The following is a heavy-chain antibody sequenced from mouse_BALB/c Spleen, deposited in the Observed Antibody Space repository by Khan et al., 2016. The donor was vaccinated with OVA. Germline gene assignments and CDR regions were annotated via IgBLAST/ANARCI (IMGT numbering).Heavy chain of an antibody. CDR3: ARRDSFDY. V-gene: IGHV5-17*02. CDR2: ISSGSSTI. CDR1: GFTFSGFG. Sequence: VQLVESGGGLVQPGGSRKLSCAASGFTFSGFGMHWVRQTPEKGLEWVAYISSGSSTIYYADKVKGRFTISRTNPKNTLFLQMTSLRSEDTAMYYCARRDSFDYWGQGTTLTVAS. J-gene: IGHJ2*01.